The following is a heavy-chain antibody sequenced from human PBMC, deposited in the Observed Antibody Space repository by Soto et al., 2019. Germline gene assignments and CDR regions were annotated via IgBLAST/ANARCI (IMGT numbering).Heavy chain of an antibody. CDR3: ENGIRDRPPVSAFLQNRFSDL. Sequence: GKGLEWVAVISYDGSNKYYADSVKGRFTISRDNSKNTLYLQMNSLRAEDIVFFHAENGIRDRPPVSAFLQNRFSDL. V-gene: IGHV3-30*03. CDR2: ISYDGSNK. D-gene: IGHD2-21*01. J-gene: IGHJ2*01.